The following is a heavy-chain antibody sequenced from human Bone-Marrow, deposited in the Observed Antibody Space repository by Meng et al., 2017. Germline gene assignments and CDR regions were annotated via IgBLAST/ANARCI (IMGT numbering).Heavy chain of an antibody. CDR3: ARARTTNQSKYRNAYNWFDP. J-gene: IGHJ5*02. V-gene: IGHV4-30-2*01. Sequence: QLQLQESGSGLVKPSQTLALTCAVSGGSISRGGYSWSWIRQPPGKGLEWIGYIYHSGSTHYNPSLKSRVIMSVDTSKNQFSLKLYSVTAADTAVYYCARARTTNQSKYRNAYNWFDPWGQGTLVTVSS. CDR2: IYHSGST. D-gene: IGHD2/OR15-2a*01. CDR1: GGSISRGGYS.